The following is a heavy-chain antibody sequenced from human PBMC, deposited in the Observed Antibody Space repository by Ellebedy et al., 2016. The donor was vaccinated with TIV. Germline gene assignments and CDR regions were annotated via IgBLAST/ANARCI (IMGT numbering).Heavy chain of an antibody. CDR1: GGSVSSGSYY. J-gene: IGHJ5*02. Sequence: GSLRLSXTVSGGSVSSGSYYWSWIRQPPGKGLEWIGYIYYSGSTNYNPSLKSRVTISVDTSKNQFSLKLSSVTAADTAVYYCARGLGVFGPWGQGTLVTVSS. V-gene: IGHV4-61*01. D-gene: IGHD2-8*01. CDR3: ARGLGVFGP. CDR2: IYYSGST.